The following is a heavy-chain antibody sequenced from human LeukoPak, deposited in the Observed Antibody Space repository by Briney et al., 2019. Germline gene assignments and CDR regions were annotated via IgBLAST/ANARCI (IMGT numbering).Heavy chain of an antibody. CDR3: ARSAAAGRIVATFAY. Sequence: GGSLRLSCAASGFTFDDYAMHWVRQAPGKGLEWVSGISWNSGSIGYADSVKGRFTISRDNAKNSLYLHMNSLRAEDTAVYYCARSAAAGRIVATFAYWGQGTLVTVSS. V-gene: IGHV3-9*01. D-gene: IGHD5-12*01. CDR2: ISWNSGSI. CDR1: GFTFDDYA. J-gene: IGHJ4*02.